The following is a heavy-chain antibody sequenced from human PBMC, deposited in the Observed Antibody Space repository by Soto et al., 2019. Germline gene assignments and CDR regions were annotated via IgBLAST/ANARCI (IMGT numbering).Heavy chain of an antibody. J-gene: IGHJ5*02. CDR3: ARDLHFGYSSSWYWFDP. V-gene: IGHV6-1*01. Sequence: TLSLTCVISGDSVSSNSAAWNWIRQSPSRGLEWLGRTYYRSKWYNDYAVSVKSRITINPDTSKNQFSLQLNSVTPEDTAVYYCARDLHFGYSSSWYWFDPWGQGTLVTVSS. CDR2: TYYRSKWYN. CDR1: GDSVSSNSAA. D-gene: IGHD6-13*01.